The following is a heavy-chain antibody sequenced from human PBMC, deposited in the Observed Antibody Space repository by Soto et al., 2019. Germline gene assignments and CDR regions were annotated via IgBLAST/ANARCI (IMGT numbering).Heavy chain of an antibody. D-gene: IGHD1-26*01. CDR2: INPNSGDT. J-gene: IGHJ6*02. CDR1: GYTFTGYY. CDR3: AKGGAIVAAGTRVYLYNAMDV. V-gene: IGHV1-2*02. Sequence: ASVKVSCKASGYTFTGYYVHWLRQSPGQGLEWMGWINPNSGDTYLAQRFQGRVTMNRDTSIGTAYMELRGLTSDDTAEYYCAKGGAIVAAGTRVYLYNAMDVWGQGTTVTVSS.